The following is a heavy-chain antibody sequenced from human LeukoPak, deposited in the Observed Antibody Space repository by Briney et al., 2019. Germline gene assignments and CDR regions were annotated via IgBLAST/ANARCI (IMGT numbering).Heavy chain of an antibody. Sequence: SETLSLTCTVSGYSISSGYYWGWIRQPPGKGLEWIGSIYHSGSTYYNPSLKSRVTISVDTSKNQFSLKLSSVTAADTAVYYCARVRVTTFGVVIISGFDYWGQGTLVTVSS. J-gene: IGHJ4*02. CDR2: IYHSGST. V-gene: IGHV4-38-2*02. CDR1: GYSISSGYY. CDR3: ARVRVTTFGVVIISGFDY. D-gene: IGHD3-3*01.